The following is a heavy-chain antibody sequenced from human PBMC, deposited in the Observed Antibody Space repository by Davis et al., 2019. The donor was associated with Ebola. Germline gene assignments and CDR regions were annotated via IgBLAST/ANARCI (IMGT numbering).Heavy chain of an antibody. Sequence: PSETLSLTCAISGDSVSSGGWNWIRQSPSRGLEWLGRTYYSSSKWYNDYAVSVKSRITVNPDTSKNQFSLQLDSVTPEDTAVYYCVRGWGRSGLDVWGQGTTVTVSS. D-gene: IGHD3-16*01. CDR1: GDSVSSGG. CDR3: VRGWGRSGLDV. V-gene: IGHV6-1*01. J-gene: IGHJ6*02. CDR2: TYYSSSKWYN.